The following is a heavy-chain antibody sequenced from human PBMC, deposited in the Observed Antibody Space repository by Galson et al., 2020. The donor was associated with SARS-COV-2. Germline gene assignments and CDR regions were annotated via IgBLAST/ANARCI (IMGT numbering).Heavy chain of an antibody. J-gene: IGHJ2*01. CDR2: IYYSGAT. V-gene: IGHV4-31*03. CDR1: GGSINRGAYY. D-gene: IGHD2-15*01. CDR3: ALAVVDYAAPLGHFNL. Sequence: ASETLSLTCTVSGGSINRGAYYWTWIRQHPGKGLEWIGYIYYSGATRYNPSLKSRLSMSLDTSANQFSLSLTSVTAADTAVYYCALAVVDYAAPLGHFNLWGRGNLVTVS.